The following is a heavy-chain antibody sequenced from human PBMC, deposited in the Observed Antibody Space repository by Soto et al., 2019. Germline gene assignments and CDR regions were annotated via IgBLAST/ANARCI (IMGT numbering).Heavy chain of an antibody. CDR1: GGSISSSHW. D-gene: IGHD6-6*01. J-gene: IGHJ4*02. V-gene: IGHV4-4*02. CDR2: IYPSGST. Sequence: QVQLQESGPGLVKPSGTLSLTCAVSGGSISSSHWWSWVRQPPGKGLEWIGEIYPSGSTDCNSSLKSRITISLDKSKNHFSLKLSSVTAADTAVYYCARSGATRHHYWGQGTLVTVSS. CDR3: ARSGATRHHY.